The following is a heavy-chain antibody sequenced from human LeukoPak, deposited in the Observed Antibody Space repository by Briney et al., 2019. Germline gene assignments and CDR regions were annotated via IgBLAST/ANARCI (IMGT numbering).Heavy chain of an antibody. CDR2: IYYSGST. Sequence: PSQTLSLTCTVSGGSISSGSYFWSWIRQPPGRGLEWIGYIYYSGSTNYNPSLKSRVTISVDTSKNQFSLKLSSVTAADTAVYYCARVVSYYDSSGYYYFDYWGQGTLVTVSS. CDR3: ARVVSYYDSSGYYYFDY. J-gene: IGHJ4*02. CDR1: GGSISSGSYF. V-gene: IGHV4-61*01. D-gene: IGHD3-22*01.